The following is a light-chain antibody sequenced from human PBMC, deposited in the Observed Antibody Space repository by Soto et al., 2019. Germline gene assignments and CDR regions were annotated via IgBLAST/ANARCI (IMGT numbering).Light chain of an antibody. V-gene: IGLV2-8*01. CDR1: SSDVGGYNY. CDR3: SSYAGSNNV. CDR2: EVS. J-gene: IGLJ1*01. Sequence: QSALTQPPSASGSPGQSVTISCTGTSSDVGGYNYVSWYQQHPGKAPKLMIYEVSKRPSGVPDRFSGSKSGNTASLTVSGLQAKDEADYYCSSYAGSNNVFGTGTKVTVL.